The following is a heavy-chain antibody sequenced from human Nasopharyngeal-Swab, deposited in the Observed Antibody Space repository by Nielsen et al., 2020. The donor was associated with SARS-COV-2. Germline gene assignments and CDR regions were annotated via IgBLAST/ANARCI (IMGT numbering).Heavy chain of an antibody. CDR3: ARSYSGRSCTLCYFDY. J-gene: IGHJ4*02. V-gene: IGHV4-39*01. Sequence: WIRQPPGKGLEWIGSIYYSGITYYKPSLRSRVTISVDTSKSGFSLKLRSVTAADTAVYYCARSYSGRSCTLCYFDYWGQGTLVTVSS. CDR2: IYYSGIT. D-gene: IGHD1-26*01.